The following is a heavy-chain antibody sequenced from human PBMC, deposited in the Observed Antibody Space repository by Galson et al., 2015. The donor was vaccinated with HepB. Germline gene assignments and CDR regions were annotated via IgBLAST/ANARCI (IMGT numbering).Heavy chain of an antibody. D-gene: IGHD2-2*01. CDR2: ITGSGGAT. CDR3: AKEAEEHTCCHD. J-gene: IGHJ4*02. V-gene: IGHV3-23*01. Sequence: SLRLSCAASGFTFSSYGMTWVRQAPGKGLEWLSSITGSGGATFYADSVKGRFTLSRDNSKNTLYLQMSSLRAEDTAIYYCAKEAEEHTCCHDWGQGILVTVSS. CDR1: GFTFSSYG.